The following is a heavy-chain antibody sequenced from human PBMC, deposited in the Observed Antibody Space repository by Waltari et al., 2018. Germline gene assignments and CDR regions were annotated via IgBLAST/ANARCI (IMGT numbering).Heavy chain of an antibody. V-gene: IGHV4-38-2*01. CDR2: IYHSGST. CDR3: ARALGGGDNSDY. D-gene: IGHD2-21*02. Sequence: QVQLQESGPGLVKPSETLSLTCAVSGYSISSGYYWGWIRQPPGKGLEWIGSIYHSGSTYYNPSIKSRVTISVDTSKNQFSLKLSSVTAADTAVYYCARALGGGDNSDYWGQGTLVTVSS. CDR1: GYSISSGYY. J-gene: IGHJ4*02.